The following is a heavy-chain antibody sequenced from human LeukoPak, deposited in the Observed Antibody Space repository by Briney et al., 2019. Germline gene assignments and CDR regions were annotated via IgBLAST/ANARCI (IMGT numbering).Heavy chain of an antibody. D-gene: IGHD1-26*01. J-gene: IGHJ6*03. CDR3: ARDPISGTYSVGLYYYYMDV. Sequence: SVKGRFTISRDNAKNSLDLEMNGLRDEDTAVYYCARDPISGTYSVGLYYYYMDVWGKGTTVTVSS. V-gene: IGHV3-21*01.